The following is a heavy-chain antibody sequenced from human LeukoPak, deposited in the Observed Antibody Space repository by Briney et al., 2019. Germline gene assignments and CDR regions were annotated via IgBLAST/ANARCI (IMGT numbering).Heavy chain of an antibody. CDR1: GFTYNTYW. CDR2: IKEDGNEK. Sequence: PGGSLGLSCVASGFTYNTYWMSWIRPGPGKGLEWGANIKEDGNEKPHGDSVKGGFIISRDNAKNSVYPQMNPQGAGDTALYYCTSAGPYGSGSRDYWGRGTLDTVSS. D-gene: IGHD3-10*01. V-gene: IGHV3-7*01. CDR3: TSAGPYGSGSRDY. J-gene: IGHJ4*02.